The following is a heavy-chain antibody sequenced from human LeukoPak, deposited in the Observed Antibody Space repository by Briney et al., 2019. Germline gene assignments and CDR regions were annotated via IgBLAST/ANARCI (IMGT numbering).Heavy chain of an antibody. D-gene: IGHD4-17*01. V-gene: IGHV3-53*01. Sequence: GGSLSLFCAASGFPDNSNYMSWVRQARGKGLKLVSLIYSGGSTYYADSVRGRFTISRDNSKNTLCLQMNSLRAEDTAAYYCATTRYDAFDIWGQGTMVTVS. CDR3: ATTRYDAFDI. J-gene: IGHJ3*02. CDR1: GFPDNSNY. CDR2: IYSGGST.